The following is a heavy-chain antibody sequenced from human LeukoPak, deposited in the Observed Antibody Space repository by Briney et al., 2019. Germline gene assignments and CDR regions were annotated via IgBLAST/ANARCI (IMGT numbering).Heavy chain of an antibody. V-gene: IGHV4-61*01. CDR1: GGSVSSGSYY. D-gene: IGHD5-24*01. CDR2: IYYSGST. J-gene: IGHJ3*02. Sequence: PSETLSLTCTVSGGSVSSGSYYWSWIRQPPGKGLEWIGYIYYSGSTNYNPSLKSRVTISVDTSKNQFSLKLSSVTAADTAVYYCARGRRDGYNLGDAFDIRGQGTMVTVSS. CDR3: ARGRRDGYNLGDAFDI.